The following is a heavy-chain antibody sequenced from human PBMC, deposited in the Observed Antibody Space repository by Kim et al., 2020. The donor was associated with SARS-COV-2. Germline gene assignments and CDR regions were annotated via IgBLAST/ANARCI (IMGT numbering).Heavy chain of an antibody. D-gene: IGHD3-16*01. J-gene: IGHJ4*02. CDR3: ARDPFRGGRDPGY. V-gene: IGHV3-66*01. CDR2: IYSGGST. Sequence: GGSLRLSCAASGFTVSSNYMSWVRQAPGKGLEWVSVIYSGGSTYYADSVKGRFTISRDNSKNTLYLQMNSLRAEDTAVYYCARDPFRGGRDPGYCGQGALVAVSA. CDR1: GFTVSSNY.